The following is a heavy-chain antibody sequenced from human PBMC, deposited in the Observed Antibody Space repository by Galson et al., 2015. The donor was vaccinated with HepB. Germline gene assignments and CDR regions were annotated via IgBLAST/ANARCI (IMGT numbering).Heavy chain of an antibody. D-gene: IGHD1-1*01. J-gene: IGHJ4*02. CDR1: GFIFSSYE. Sequence: SLRLSCAASGFIFSSYEMNWVRQAPGKGLEWISYISFSGSTRFYADSVKGRFTVSRDNAKNSLFLQMNSLRAEDTALYYCASSASGTTSFNQWGQGTLVTVSS. CDR2: ISFSGSTR. V-gene: IGHV3-48*03. CDR3: ASSASGTTSFNQ.